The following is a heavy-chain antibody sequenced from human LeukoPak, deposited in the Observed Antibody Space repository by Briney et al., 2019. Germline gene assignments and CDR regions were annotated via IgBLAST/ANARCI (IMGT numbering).Heavy chain of an antibody. V-gene: IGHV4-59*12. CDR3: ARDSLSPPQGDS. Sequence: PSETLSLTCTVSGGSISDYSWSWIRQPPGKGLEWIGNIYYSGSANHNPSLKSRVTISRDTSKNQFSLKLSSVTAEDTAVYYCARDSLSPPQGDSWGQGTLVTVSS. CDR2: IYYSGSA. J-gene: IGHJ4*02. D-gene: IGHD2/OR15-2a*01. CDR1: GGSISDYS.